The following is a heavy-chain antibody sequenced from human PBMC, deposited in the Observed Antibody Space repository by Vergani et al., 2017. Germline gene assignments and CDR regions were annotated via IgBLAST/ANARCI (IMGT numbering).Heavy chain of an antibody. CDR3: ARDHKIAAAPGRAFDI. Sequence: QVQLVQSGAEVKKPGSSVKVSCKASGGTFSSYAISWVRQAPGQGLEWMGGIIPIFGTANYAQKFQGRVTITADESTSTAYMELSSLRSEDTAVYYRARDHKIAAAPGRAFDIWGQGTMVTVSS. D-gene: IGHD6-13*01. CDR1: GGTFSSYA. CDR2: IIPIFGTA. V-gene: IGHV1-69*12. J-gene: IGHJ3*02.